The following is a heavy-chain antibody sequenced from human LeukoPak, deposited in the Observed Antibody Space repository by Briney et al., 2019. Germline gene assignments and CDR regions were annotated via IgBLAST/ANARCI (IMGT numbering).Heavy chain of an antibody. V-gene: IGHV4-30-4*01. D-gene: IGHD2-15*01. CDR1: GGSISSCDYY. CDR3: ARDPYCSGGSCYWRAYWYFDL. J-gene: IGHJ2*01. Sequence: SQTLSLTCTVSGGSISSCDYYWSWIRQPPGKGLEWIGYIYYSGSTYYNPSLKSRVTISVDTSKNQFSLKLSSVTAADTAVYYCARDPYCSGGSCYWRAYWYFDLWGRGTLVTVSS. CDR2: IYYSGST.